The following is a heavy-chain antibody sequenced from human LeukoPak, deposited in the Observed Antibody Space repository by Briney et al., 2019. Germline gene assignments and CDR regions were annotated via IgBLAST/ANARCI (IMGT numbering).Heavy chain of an antibody. V-gene: IGHV1-69*02. J-gene: IGHJ4*02. CDR1: GGTFSSYT. Sequence: ASVKVSCKASGGTFSSYTISWVRQAPGQGLEWMGRIIPILGIANYAQKFQGRVTITADKSTSTAYMELSSLRSEYTAVYYCAGPVAGKGSCDYWGQGTLVTVSS. D-gene: IGHD6-19*01. CDR2: IIPILGIA. CDR3: AGPVAGKGSCDY.